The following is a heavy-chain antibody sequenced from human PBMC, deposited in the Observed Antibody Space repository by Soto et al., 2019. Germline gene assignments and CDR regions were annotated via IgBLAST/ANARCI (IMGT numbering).Heavy chain of an antibody. J-gene: IGHJ6*02. V-gene: IGHV4-34*01. CDR3: ARGVSYYDSSGYYYSDYYGMDV. CDR1: GGSFSGYY. Sequence: PSETLSLTCVVYGGSFSGYYWSWIRQPPGKGLEWIGEINHSGSTNYNPSLKSRVTISVDTSKNQFSLKLSSVTAADTAVYYCARGVSYYDSSGYYYSDYYGMDVWGQGTTVTVS. D-gene: IGHD3-22*01. CDR2: INHSGST.